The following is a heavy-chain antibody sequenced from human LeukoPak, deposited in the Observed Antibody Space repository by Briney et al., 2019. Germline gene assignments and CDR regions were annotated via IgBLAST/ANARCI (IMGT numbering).Heavy chain of an antibody. CDR2: ISGSGGST. D-gene: IGHD3-10*01. J-gene: IGHJ4*02. V-gene: IGHV3-23*01. CDR1: GFTFSSFV. CDR3: ANEPTMVRGVIRDY. Sequence: PGGSLRLSCTASGFTFSSFVMSWVRQAPGKGLEWVSAISGSGGSTYYADSVKGRFTISRDNSKNTLYLQMNSLRAEDTAVYYCANEPTMVRGVIRDYWGQGTLVTVSS.